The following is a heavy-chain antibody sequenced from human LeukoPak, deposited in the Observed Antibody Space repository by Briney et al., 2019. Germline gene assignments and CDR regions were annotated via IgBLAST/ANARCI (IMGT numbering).Heavy chain of an antibody. J-gene: IGHJ6*02. V-gene: IGHV3-9*01. CDR2: ISWNSGSI. CDR3: AKDMGCSSTSCYVEVSGYYYYGMDV. D-gene: IGHD2-2*01. CDR1: GFTFDDHA. Sequence: GRSLRLSCAASGFTFDDHAMHWVRQAPGKGLEWVSGISWNSGSIGYADSVKGRFTISRDNAKNSLYLQMNSLRAEDTALYYCAKDMGCSSTSCYVEVSGYYYYGMDVWGQGTTVTVSS.